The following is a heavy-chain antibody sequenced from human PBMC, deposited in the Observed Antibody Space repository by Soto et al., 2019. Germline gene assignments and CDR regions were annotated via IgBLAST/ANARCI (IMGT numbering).Heavy chain of an antibody. D-gene: IGHD6-19*01. V-gene: IGHV1-18*04. CDR2: ISTDSGNT. Sequence: GASVKVSCKTSGYTFTSFGINWVRQAPGQGLEWMGWISTDSGNTHYAQKIQGRVTLTTDSSTNTVYMELRSLTSDDTAVYYCARNLGSNGGWYLDYWGEGTLVAVSS. CDR1: GYTFTSFG. CDR3: ARNLGSNGGWYLDY. J-gene: IGHJ4*02.